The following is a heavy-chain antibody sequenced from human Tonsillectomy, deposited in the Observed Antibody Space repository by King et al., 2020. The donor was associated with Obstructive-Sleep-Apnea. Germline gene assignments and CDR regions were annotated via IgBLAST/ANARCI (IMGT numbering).Heavy chain of an antibody. V-gene: IGHV3-30-3*01. CDR2: IAYDGSNK. Sequence: VQLVESGGGVVQPGRSLRLSCAASGFTFSSYAMHWVRQAPGKGLEWVAVIAYDGSNKYYADSVKGRLTISRDNSNNTLYLQMNSLRDEDTAVYYCAGDRGGVATNYYGMDVWGQGTTVTVSS. J-gene: IGHJ6*02. CDR1: GFTFSSYA. D-gene: IGHD5-12*01. CDR3: AGDRGGVATNYYGMDV.